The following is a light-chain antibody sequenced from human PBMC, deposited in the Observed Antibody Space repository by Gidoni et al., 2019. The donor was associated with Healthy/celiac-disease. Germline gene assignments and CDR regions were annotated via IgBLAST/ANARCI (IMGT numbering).Light chain of an antibody. J-gene: IGLJ2*01. Sequence: SYELTQPPSVSVSPGQTASITCSGDKLGDKYACWYQQQPGQSPVLVIYRDSKRPSGIPERFSGSNAGNTATLTISGTQAMDEADYYCQAWDSSTHVVFGGGTKLTVL. CDR3: QAWDSSTHVV. V-gene: IGLV3-1*01. CDR2: RDS. CDR1: KLGDKY.